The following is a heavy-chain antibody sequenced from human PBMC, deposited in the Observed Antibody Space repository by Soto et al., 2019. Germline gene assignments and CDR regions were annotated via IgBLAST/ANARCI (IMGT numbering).Heavy chain of an antibody. V-gene: IGHV3-23*01. D-gene: IGHD2-15*01. J-gene: IGHJ2*01. CDR1: GLTFSSYA. CDR3: AKDEYCSGGSCYYWYFDL. CDR2: ISGSGGST. Sequence: EGQLLESGGVLVQPGGSLRLSCAASGLTFSSYAMSWVRKAPGKGLEWVSAISGSGGSTYYADSVKGRFTISRDNSKNTLYLQMNSLRAEDTAVYYCAKDEYCSGGSCYYWYFDLWGRGTLVTVSS.